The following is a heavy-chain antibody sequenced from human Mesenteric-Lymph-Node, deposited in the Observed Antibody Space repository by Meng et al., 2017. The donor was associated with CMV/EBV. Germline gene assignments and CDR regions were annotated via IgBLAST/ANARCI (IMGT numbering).Heavy chain of an antibody. D-gene: IGHD1-26*01. CDR2: IYYSGST. V-gene: IGHV4-61*01. CDR1: GGSVSSGSYY. CDR3: ARDGIVGATTFRFDY. Sequence: SETLSLTCTVSGGSVSSGSYYWSWIRQPPGKGLEWIGYIYYSGSTNYNPSLKSRVTISVDTSKNQFSLKLSSVTAADTAVYYCARDGIVGATTFRFDYWGQGTLVTVSS. J-gene: IGHJ4*02.